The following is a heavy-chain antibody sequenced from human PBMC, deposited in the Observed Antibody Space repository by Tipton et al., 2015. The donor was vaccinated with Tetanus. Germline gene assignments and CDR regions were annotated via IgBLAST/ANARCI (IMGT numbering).Heavy chain of an antibody. CDR3: VRGRGLGAYSFGFEH. CDR1: GDSFTGFY. Sequence: TLSLTCAVSGDSFTGFYWHWIRQPPGKGLEWIGEINHRGGISYNPSLKSRVTVSLQRSKNQVSLKLISVTAADTAVYYCVRGRGLGAYSFGFEHWGQGALVTVSS. CDR2: INHRGGI. D-gene: IGHD5-12*01. J-gene: IGHJ4*02. V-gene: IGHV4-34*01.